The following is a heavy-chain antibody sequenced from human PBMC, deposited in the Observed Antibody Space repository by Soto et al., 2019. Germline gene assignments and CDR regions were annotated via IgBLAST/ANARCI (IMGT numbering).Heavy chain of an antibody. CDR2: IWYDGSNK. Sequence: QVQLVESGGGVVQPGRSLRLSCATSGFTFSSYGMHWVRQAPGKGLEWVAVIWYDGSNKYYADSVQGRFTISRDNSKNTLYLQMNSLRAEDTAVYYCAKGSEADYFGYWGQGTLVTVSS. CDR3: AKGSEADYFGY. CDR1: GFTFSSYG. V-gene: IGHV3-33*06. J-gene: IGHJ4*02.